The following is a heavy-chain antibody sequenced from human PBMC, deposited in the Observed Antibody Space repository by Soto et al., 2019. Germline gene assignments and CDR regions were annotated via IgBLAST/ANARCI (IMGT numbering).Heavy chain of an antibody. CDR3: ARNHLGTTPSVMAV. CDR1: GYTFTSYD. CDR2: INAGNGNT. J-gene: IGHJ6*04. D-gene: IGHD1-7*01. Sequence: GGSVKVSCKASGYTFTSYDMHWVRQAPGQRLEWMGWINAGNGNTKYSQKFQGRVTITRDTSASTAYMELSSLRSEDTAVYYCARNHLGTTPSVMAVWGKGTTVTVSS. V-gene: IGHV1-3*01.